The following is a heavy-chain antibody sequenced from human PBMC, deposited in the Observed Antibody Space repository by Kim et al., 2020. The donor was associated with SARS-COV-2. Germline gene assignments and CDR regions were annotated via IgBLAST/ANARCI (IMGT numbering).Heavy chain of an antibody. V-gene: IGHV1-18*01. CDR3: ARVWGGDSSGLVWFDP. J-gene: IGHJ5*02. D-gene: IGHD3-22*01. Sequence: KLQGRVTMTTDTSTSTAYMELMSLRSDDTAVYYCARVWGGDSSGLVWFDPWGQGTLVTVSS.